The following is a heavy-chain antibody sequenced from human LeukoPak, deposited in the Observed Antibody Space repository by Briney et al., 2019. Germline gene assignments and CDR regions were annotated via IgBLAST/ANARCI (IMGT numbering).Heavy chain of an antibody. CDR1: GFTFSNAW. J-gene: IGHJ4*02. CDR2: IKSKTDGGTT. D-gene: IGHD3-16*01. V-gene: IGHV3-15*07. Sequence: GGSLRLSCAASGFTFSNAWMNWVRQAPGKGLEWVGRIKSKTDGGTTDYAAPVKGRFTISRDDSKNTLYLQMNSLKTEDTAVYYCAKDSPHDYVWANYKLGWFFDYWGQGTLVTVSS. CDR3: AKDSPHDYVWANYKLGWFFDY.